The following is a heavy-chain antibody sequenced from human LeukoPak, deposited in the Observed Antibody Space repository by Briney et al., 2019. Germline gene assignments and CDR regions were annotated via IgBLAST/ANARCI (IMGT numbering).Heavy chain of an antibody. CDR3: ARDCSGGSCYSWTKSYYYYYMDV. J-gene: IGHJ6*03. V-gene: IGHV4-4*07. CDR1: GGSISSYY. D-gene: IGHD2-15*01. Sequence: PSETLSLTCTVSGGSISSYYWSWIRQPAGKGLEWIGGIYTSGSTNYNPSLKSRVTMSVDTSKNQFSLKLSSVTAADTAVYYCARDCSGGSCYSWTKSYYYYYMDVWGKGTTVTVSS. CDR2: IYTSGST.